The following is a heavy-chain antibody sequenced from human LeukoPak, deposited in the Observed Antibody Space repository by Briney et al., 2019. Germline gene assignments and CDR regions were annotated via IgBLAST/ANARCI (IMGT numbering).Heavy chain of an antibody. V-gene: IGHV3-48*04. Sequence: GGSLRLSCAASGFTFSSYSMNWVRQAPGKGLEWVSYISSSSSSIYYTDSVKGRFTISRDNAKNSLYLQMNSLRAEDTAVYFCARDGYDSSGYYIYWGQGTLVTVSS. D-gene: IGHD3-22*01. CDR2: ISSSSSSI. CDR1: GFTFSSYS. CDR3: ARDGYDSSGYYIY. J-gene: IGHJ4*02.